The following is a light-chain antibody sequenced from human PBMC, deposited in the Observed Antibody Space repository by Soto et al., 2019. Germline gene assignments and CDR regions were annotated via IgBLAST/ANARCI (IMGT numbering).Light chain of an antibody. CDR1: QSISSY. Sequence: EIVLTQSPATLSLSPGERATLSCRASQSISSYLDWYQQKRGQAPRLLIYDASKMSTGIPARFSGSRSGTDSTLTITSLEPEYFAVYYCQQRGNLTITFGHGTRLDIK. J-gene: IGKJ5*01. CDR3: QQRGNLTIT. CDR2: DAS. V-gene: IGKV3-11*01.